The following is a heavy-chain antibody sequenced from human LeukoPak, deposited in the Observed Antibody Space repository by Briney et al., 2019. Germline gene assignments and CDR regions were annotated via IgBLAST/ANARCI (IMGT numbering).Heavy chain of an antibody. CDR1: GDTFTGYY. CDR3: ARLHPGIAAAGKEGFDC. D-gene: IGHD6-13*01. Sequence: ASVKVSCKASGDTFTGYYMHWVRHAPGQGLEWMGWINPNSGGTNYAQKFQGRVTMTRDTSISTAYMELSRLRSDDTAVYYCARLHPGIAAAGKEGFDCWGQGTLVTVSS. CDR2: INPNSGGT. J-gene: IGHJ4*02. V-gene: IGHV1-2*02.